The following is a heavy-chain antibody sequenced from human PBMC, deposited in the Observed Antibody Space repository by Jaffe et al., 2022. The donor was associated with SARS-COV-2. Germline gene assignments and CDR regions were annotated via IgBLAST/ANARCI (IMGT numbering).Heavy chain of an antibody. CDR2: VSNNGGSA. CDR3: VKGDHAVDS. CDR1: GFTFSNYG. Sequence: EVQVLESGGGLVEPGGSLRLSCAASGFTFSNYGMNWVRQAPGKGLEWVSIVSNNGGSAYYADSVKGRFTTSRDNSKNTLYLQMSSLIAEDTAVYYCVKGDHAVDSWGQGTLVTVSS. D-gene: IGHD2-8*01. J-gene: IGHJ4*02. V-gene: IGHV3-23*01.